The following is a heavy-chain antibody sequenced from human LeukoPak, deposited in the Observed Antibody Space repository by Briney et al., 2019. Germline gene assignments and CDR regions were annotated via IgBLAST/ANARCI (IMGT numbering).Heavy chain of an antibody. CDR1: GFTFRNYG. J-gene: IGHJ4*02. D-gene: IGHD3-10*01. CDR2: ISGSGGST. V-gene: IGHV3-23*01. Sequence: GGTLRLSCAASGFTFRNYGMSWVRQAPGKGLEWVSAISGSGGSTYYADSVKGRFTISRDNSKNTLYLQMNSLRAEDTAVYYCAKDLGYYGSGSFGGYWGQGTLVTVSS. CDR3: AKDLGYYGSGSFGGY.